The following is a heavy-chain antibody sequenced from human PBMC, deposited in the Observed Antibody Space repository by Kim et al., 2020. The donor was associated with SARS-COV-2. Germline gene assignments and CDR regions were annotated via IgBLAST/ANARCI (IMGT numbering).Heavy chain of an antibody. V-gene: IGHV3-64*01. CDR1: GFTFSSYA. D-gene: IGHD2-15*01. CDR2: ISSNGGST. CDR3: ARDRLLRPPVGGLVYYGMDV. Sequence: GGSLRLSCAASGFTFSSYAMHWVRQAPGKGLEYVSAISSNGGSTYYANSVKGRFTISRDNSKNTLYLQMGSLRAEDMAVYYCARDRLLRPPVGGLVYYGMDVWGQGTTVTGSS. J-gene: IGHJ6*02.